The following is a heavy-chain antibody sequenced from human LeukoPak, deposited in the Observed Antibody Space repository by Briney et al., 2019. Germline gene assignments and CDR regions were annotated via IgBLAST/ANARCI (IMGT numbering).Heavy chain of an antibody. Sequence: MPGGSLRLSCAASGFTFSSYSMNWVRQAPGKGLEWVSSISSSSSYIYYADSVKGRFTISRDNAKNSLYLQMNSLRAEDTAVYYCARDTPFGVPRGDVWGQGTTVTVSS. V-gene: IGHV3-21*01. CDR3: ARDTPFGVPRGDV. D-gene: IGHD3-16*01. J-gene: IGHJ6*02. CDR1: GFTFSSYS. CDR2: ISSSSSYI.